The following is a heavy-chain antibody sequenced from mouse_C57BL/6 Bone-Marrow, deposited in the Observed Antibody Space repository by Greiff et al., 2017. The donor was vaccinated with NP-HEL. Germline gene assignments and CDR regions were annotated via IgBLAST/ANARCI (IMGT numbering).Heavy chain of an antibody. J-gene: IGHJ1*03. CDR1: GYTFTDYY. Sequence: QVQLQQSGPELVKPGASVKISCKASGYTFTDYYINWVKQRPGQGLEWIGWIFPGSGSTYYNEKFKGKATLTVDKSSSTAYMLLSSLTSEDSAVYVCARETRTTVVADWYFDVWGTGTTVTVSS. CDR2: IFPGSGST. CDR3: ARETRTTVVADWYFDV. D-gene: IGHD1-1*01. V-gene: IGHV1-75*01.